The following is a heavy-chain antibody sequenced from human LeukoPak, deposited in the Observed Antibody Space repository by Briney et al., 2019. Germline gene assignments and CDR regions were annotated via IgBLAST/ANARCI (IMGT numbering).Heavy chain of an antibody. V-gene: IGHV4-34*01. CDR2: INYSGST. CDR3: ARGSRMSSGYYRGQFDY. J-gene: IGHJ4*02. CDR1: GGSFSGYY. D-gene: IGHD3-22*01. Sequence: SETLSLTCAVYGGSFSGYYWSWIRQPPGKGLEWIGEINYSGSTNYNPSLKSRVTISVDTSKNQFSLKLSSVTAADTAVYYCARGSRMSSGYYRGQFDYWGQGTLVTVSS.